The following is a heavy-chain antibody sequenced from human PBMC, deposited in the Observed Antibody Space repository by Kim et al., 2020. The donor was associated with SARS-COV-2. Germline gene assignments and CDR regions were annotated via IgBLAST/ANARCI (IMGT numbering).Heavy chain of an antibody. D-gene: IGHD5-12*01. V-gene: IGHV3-21*01. J-gene: IGHJ6*02. CDR3: ASISGYDSLNSGWTTYYYYGMDV. Sequence: GGSLRLSCAASGFTFSSYSMNWVRQAPGKGLEWVSSISSSSSYIYYADSVKGRFTISRDNAKNSLYLQMNSLRAEDTAVYYCASISGYDSLNSGWTTYYYYGMDVWGQGTTVTVSS. CDR2: ISSSSSYI. CDR1: GFTFSSYS.